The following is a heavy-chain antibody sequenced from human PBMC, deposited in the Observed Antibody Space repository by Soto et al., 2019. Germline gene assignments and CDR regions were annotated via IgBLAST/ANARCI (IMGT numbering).Heavy chain of an antibody. V-gene: IGHV3-7*04. J-gene: IGHJ4*02. CDR1: GFNFTSYW. Sequence: PGRSLRLSYAASGFNFTSYWMSWVRQAPGKGLEWVANIKQDGSEKYYVDSVKGRFTISRDNAKNSLYLQMNSLRAEDTAVYYCARDYYDSSGYYPRFDYWGQGTLVTVSS. CDR3: ARDYYDSSGYYPRFDY. D-gene: IGHD3-22*01. CDR2: IKQDGSEK.